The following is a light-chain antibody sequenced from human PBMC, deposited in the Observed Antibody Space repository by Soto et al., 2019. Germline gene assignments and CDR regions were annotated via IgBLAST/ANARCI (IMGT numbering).Light chain of an antibody. CDR3: MQALQTPIT. CDR1: QSLLHSNGYNY. CDR2: LGS. Sequence: DIVMTQSPLSLPVTPGEPASISCRSSQSLLHSNGYNYLDWYLQKPGQSPQLLIYLGSSRASGVPDRFSGSGSGTDFTLKISRVEAEDVAVYYCMQALQTPITFGPGTKVDIK. J-gene: IGKJ3*01. V-gene: IGKV2-28*01.